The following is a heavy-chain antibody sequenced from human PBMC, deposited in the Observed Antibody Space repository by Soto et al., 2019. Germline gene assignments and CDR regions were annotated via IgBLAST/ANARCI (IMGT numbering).Heavy chain of an antibody. CDR1: GFTFSSHS. CDR2: ISYDGSIK. D-gene: IGHD3-10*01. Sequence: QVQLVESGGGVVKPGRSLRLSCAASGFTFSSHSIQWVRQAPGKGLEWVAVISYDGSIKYYADSVKGRFTISRDNSKNTAYLPMNSLRAEDTAVFYCARGWSTSGDLDYWGQGTLVIVSS. CDR3: ARGWSTSGDLDY. V-gene: IGHV3-30-3*01. J-gene: IGHJ4*02.